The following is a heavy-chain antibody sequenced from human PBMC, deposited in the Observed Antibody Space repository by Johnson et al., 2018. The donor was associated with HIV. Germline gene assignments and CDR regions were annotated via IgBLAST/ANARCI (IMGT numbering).Heavy chain of an antibody. D-gene: IGHD3-3*01. CDR2: ISGSGGST. Sequence: EVQLVESGGGLVKPGGSLRLSCAASGFTFNNAWMSWVRQAPGKGLEWVSAISGSGGSTYYADSVKGRFPISRDNSKNTLYPQMNSLRAEDTAVYYCAKDAGNDFRGLDAFDIWGQGTKVTVSS. CDR1: GFTFNNAW. CDR3: AKDAGNDFRGLDAFDI. J-gene: IGHJ3*02. V-gene: IGHV3-23*04.